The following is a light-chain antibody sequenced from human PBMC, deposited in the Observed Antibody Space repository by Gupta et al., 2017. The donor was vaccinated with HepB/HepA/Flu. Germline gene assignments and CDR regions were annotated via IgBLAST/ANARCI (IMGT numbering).Light chain of an antibody. Sequence: EIVMTQSPATLSVSPGERATLSCRASQSLGDSLGWYQQKPGQAPRLLIYGASTRATGIPARCSGSGSGKECTLTISSLQSEDVAVYYCQQYKNWPRTFGGGTKVESK. J-gene: IGKJ4*01. CDR1: QSLGDS. CDR2: GAS. CDR3: QQYKNWPRT. V-gene: IGKV3-15*01.